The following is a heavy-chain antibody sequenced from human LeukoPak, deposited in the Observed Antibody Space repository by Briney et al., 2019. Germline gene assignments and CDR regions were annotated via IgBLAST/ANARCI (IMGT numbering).Heavy chain of an antibody. Sequence: GGSLRLSCAASGFTFSSYAMSWVRQAPGKGLEGVSAISGSGGSTYYADSVKGRFTISRDNSKNTLYLQMNSLRAEDTAVYYCAKAVGTVTSSGYFDYWGQGTLVTVSS. CDR3: AKAVGTVTSSGYFDY. D-gene: IGHD4-17*01. CDR1: GFTFSSYA. J-gene: IGHJ4*02. V-gene: IGHV3-23*01. CDR2: ISGSGGST.